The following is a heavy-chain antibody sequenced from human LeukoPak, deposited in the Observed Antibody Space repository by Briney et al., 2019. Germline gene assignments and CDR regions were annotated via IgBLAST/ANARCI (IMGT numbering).Heavy chain of an antibody. Sequence: PGRSLRLSCAASGFTFSSYAMHWVRQAPGKGLEWVAVISYDGSNKYYADSVKGRFTISRDNSKNTLYLQMNSLRAEDTAVYYCARAGGRFGDKGFDPWGQGTLVTVSS. CDR1: GFTFSSYA. V-gene: IGHV3-30-3*01. CDR3: ARAGGRFGDKGFDP. D-gene: IGHD3-10*01. J-gene: IGHJ5*02. CDR2: ISYDGSNK.